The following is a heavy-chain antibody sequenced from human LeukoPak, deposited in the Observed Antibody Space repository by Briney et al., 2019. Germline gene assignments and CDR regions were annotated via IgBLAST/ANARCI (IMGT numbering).Heavy chain of an antibody. D-gene: IGHD3-9*01. J-gene: IGHJ4*02. CDR1: GFTFSSYG. CDR3: ARGYDILTN. Sequence: GGSLRLSCAASGFTFSSYGMHWVRQAPGKGLEWVAVISYDGSNKYYADSVKGRFTTSRDNSKNTLYLQMNSLRAEDTAVYYCARGYDILTNWGQGTLVTVSS. V-gene: IGHV3-30*03. CDR2: ISYDGSNK.